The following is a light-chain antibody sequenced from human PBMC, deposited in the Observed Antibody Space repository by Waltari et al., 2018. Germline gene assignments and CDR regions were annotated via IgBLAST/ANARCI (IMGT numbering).Light chain of an antibody. CDR3: QQYHHWPYT. CDR1: QRVSSN. CDR2: GAS. Sequence: EIVMTQSPATLSGYRGERATLAGRASQRVSSNLAGYQQKPGQAPRLLIYGASTRATGIPARFSGSGSGPEFTLTISLLQSEDFAVYYCQQYHHWPYTFGQGTKLEI. J-gene: IGKJ2*01. V-gene: IGKV3-15*01.